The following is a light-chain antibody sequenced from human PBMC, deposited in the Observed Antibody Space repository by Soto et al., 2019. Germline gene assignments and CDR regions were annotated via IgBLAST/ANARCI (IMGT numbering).Light chain of an antibody. CDR1: QSVSRN. CDR3: QQYHNWPPIT. CDR2: GAS. J-gene: IGKJ5*01. Sequence: ILLTQSPSTLSVSPGERATLSCRASQSVSRNLAWYQQKPGQAPRLLIYGASTRATGVPARFSGSGSGTEFTLTISSLQSEDFAVYCCQQYHNWPPITFGQGTRLEIK. V-gene: IGKV3D-15*01.